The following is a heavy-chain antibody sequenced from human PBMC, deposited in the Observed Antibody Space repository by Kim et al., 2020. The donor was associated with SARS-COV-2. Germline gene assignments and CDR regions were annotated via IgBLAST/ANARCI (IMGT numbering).Heavy chain of an antibody. Sequence: SETLSLTCAVYGGSFSGYYWSWIRQPPGKGLEWIGEINHSGSTNYNPSLKSRVTISVDTSKNQFSLKLSSVTAADTAVYYCARGRGLVPYYYYGMDVWGQGTTVTVSS. CDR1: GGSFSGYY. CDR2: INHSGST. CDR3: ARGRGLVPYYYYGMDV. V-gene: IGHV4-34*01. J-gene: IGHJ6*02. D-gene: IGHD6-6*01.